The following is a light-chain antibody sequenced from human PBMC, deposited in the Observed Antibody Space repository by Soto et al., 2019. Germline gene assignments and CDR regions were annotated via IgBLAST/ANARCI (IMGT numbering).Light chain of an antibody. J-gene: IGKJ5*01. CDR1: QTISSY. Sequence: IHFTHSPSSLSASVGDRVTVTCRASQTISSYLNWYQQKPGKAPKLLIYAASSLQSGVPSRFSGSGSGTDFTLTISSLQPEDFATYYCQQSYGTPITFGQGTRLEIK. V-gene: IGKV1-39*01. CDR3: QQSYGTPIT. CDR2: AAS.